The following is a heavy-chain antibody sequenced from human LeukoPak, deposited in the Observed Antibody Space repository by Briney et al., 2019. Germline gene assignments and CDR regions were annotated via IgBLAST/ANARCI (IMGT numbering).Heavy chain of an antibody. Sequence: GGSLRLSCAASGFTFSSYAMHWVRQAPGKGLEWVAVISYDGSNKYYADSVKGRFTIFRDNSKNTLYLQMNSLRAEDTAVYYCARDGPQLELYYFDYWGQGTLVTVSS. CDR2: ISYDGSNK. CDR1: GFTFSSYA. J-gene: IGHJ4*02. D-gene: IGHD1-1*01. CDR3: ARDGPQLELYYFDY. V-gene: IGHV3-30-3*01.